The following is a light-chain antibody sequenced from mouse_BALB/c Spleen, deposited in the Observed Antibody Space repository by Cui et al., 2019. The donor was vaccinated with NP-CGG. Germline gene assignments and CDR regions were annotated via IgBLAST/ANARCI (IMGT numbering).Light chain of an antibody. Sequence: QAVVTQESALTTSPGETVTFTCRSSTGAVTTSNYANWVQEKPDHLFTGLIGGTNNRVPGVPARFSGSLIGDKAVLTITGAQTKDEAIYFCALWYSNHWVFGGGTKLTVL. CDR1: TGAVTTSNY. CDR3: ALWYSNHWV. V-gene: IGLV1*01. CDR2: GTN. J-gene: IGLJ1*01.